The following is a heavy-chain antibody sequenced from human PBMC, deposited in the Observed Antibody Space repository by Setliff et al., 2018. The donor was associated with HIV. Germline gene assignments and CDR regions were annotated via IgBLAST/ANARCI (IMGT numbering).Heavy chain of an antibody. CDR3: AREELGSSYYFDY. J-gene: IGHJ4*02. CDR2: IKQDGSEK. CDR1: GFTFSTYW. Sequence: PGGSLRLSCAASGFTFSTYWMSWVRQAPGKGLEWVANIKQDGSEKYYVDSVKGRFTISRDNAKNSLYLQMNSLRAEGTAVYYCAREELGSSYYFDYWGQGTLVTVSS. D-gene: IGHD7-27*01. V-gene: IGHV3-7*03.